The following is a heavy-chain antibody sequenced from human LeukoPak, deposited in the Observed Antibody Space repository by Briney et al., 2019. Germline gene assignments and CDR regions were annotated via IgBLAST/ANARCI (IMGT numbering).Heavy chain of an antibody. D-gene: IGHD5-18*01. CDR2: IYSGGST. CDR3: AKVDTAMVTLAFDI. J-gene: IGHJ3*02. V-gene: IGHV3-53*01. CDR1: GFAVSNNY. Sequence: GGSLRLSCAASGFAVSNNYMSWVRQAPGKGLEWVSIIYSGGSTYYADSVKGRFTISRDNSKNTLYLQMNSLRAEDTAVYYCAKVDTAMVTLAFDIWGQGIMVTVSS.